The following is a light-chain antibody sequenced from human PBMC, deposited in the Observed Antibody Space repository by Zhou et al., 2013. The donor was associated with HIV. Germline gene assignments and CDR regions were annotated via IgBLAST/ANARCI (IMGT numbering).Light chain of an antibody. V-gene: IGKV1-12*01. CDR2: GAS. Sequence: DIQMTQSPSSVSGSVGDKVTITCRASQDIGKWLAWYQQTPGQAPKLLIYGASILEDGVPSRFSATGSGTDFTLTITSLQPEDFGTYFCQQATSFPRTFGQGTRLEIK. CDR1: QDIGKW. J-gene: IGKJ5*01. CDR3: QQATSFPRT.